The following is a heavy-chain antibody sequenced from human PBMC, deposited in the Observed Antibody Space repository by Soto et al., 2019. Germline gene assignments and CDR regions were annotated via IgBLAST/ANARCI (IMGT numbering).Heavy chain of an antibody. CDR3: ARAQFYSGSGNYNNLMFDA. CDR1: GGSIGGDGYS. Sequence: SETLSLTCAVSGGSIGGDGYSWSWIRQPPGGGLEWIGYMYHSGTFLKSPSLKTRLTMSLDMSKNQFSLTLNSMTAADTAVYYCARAQFYSGSGNYNNLMFDAWGQGIQVTVSS. D-gene: IGHD3-10*01. V-gene: IGHV4-30-2*01. CDR2: MYHSGTF. J-gene: IGHJ5*02.